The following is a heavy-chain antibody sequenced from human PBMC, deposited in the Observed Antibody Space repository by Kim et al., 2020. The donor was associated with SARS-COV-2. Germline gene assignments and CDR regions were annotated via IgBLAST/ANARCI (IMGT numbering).Heavy chain of an antibody. CDR2: T. D-gene: IGHD6-13*01. Sequence: THYAQKHQGRVTITTDKSTGTAYMELRSLGSDDTAVYYCARVTAAAGRDYWGQGTLVTVSS. J-gene: IGHJ4*02. V-gene: IGHV1-18*01. CDR3: ARVTAAAGRDY.